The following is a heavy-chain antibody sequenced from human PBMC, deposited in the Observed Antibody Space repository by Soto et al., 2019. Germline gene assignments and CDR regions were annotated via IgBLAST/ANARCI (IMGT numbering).Heavy chain of an antibody. J-gene: IGHJ3*02. V-gene: IGHV1-46*01. Sequence: QVQLVQSGAEVKKPGASVKVSCKASGYTFISYHMHWVRQAPGQGLEWMGTINPRDGGTSYTQKFQGRVTMTSDTSTSTVYMELSSLRSEATAVYYCASECGGGDCYSKSFEIWGQGTMVTVSS. CDR3: ASECGGGDCYSKSFEI. CDR1: GYTFISYH. D-gene: IGHD2-21*02. CDR2: INPRDGGT.